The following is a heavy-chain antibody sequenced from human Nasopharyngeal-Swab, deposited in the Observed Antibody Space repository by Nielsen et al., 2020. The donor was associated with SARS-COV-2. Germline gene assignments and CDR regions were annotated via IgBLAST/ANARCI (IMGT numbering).Heavy chain of an antibody. CDR2: IKSKTDGGTT. V-gene: IGHV3-15*01. CDR1: GFTFSNAW. D-gene: IGHD3-9*01. CDR3: SYDILIGSPLTPYYYGMDV. Sequence: GGSLRLSCAASGFTFSNAWMSWVRQAPGKGLEWVGRIKSKTDGGTTDYAAPAKGRFTISRDDSKNTLYLQMNSLKTEDTAVYYCSYDILIGSPLTPYYYGMDVWGQGTTVTVSS. J-gene: IGHJ6*02.